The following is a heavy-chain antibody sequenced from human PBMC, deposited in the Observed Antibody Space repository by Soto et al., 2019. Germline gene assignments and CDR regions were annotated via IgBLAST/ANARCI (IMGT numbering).Heavy chain of an antibody. CDR3: ARERTRNPY. CDR1: GFTFSGYW. Sequence: EVQLVESGGGLAQPGGSLRLSCAASGFTFSGYWMSWVRQTPGKGLEWVANINLDGSEKYYMDSVMGRFTISRDNAENSLYLLMNSLRVEDTAVYYCARERTRNPYWVQGTLVTVSS. J-gene: IGHJ4*02. CDR2: INLDGSEK. V-gene: IGHV3-7*05.